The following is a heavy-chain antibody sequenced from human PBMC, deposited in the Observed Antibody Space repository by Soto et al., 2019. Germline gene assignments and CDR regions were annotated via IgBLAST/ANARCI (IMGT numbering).Heavy chain of an antibody. CDR1: GYSFTNYW. J-gene: IGHJ6*02. V-gene: IGHV5-51*01. Sequence: PGESLKISCKGSGYSFTNYWIAWVRQMPGKGLEWMGIAYPGDSDSRYSPSFQGQVTIPADKSISTAYLQWGSLKASDTAMYYCARPRSGSYRLDYYGMDVWGQGTTVTVSS. D-gene: IGHD3-10*01. CDR2: AYPGDSDS. CDR3: ARPRSGSYRLDYYGMDV.